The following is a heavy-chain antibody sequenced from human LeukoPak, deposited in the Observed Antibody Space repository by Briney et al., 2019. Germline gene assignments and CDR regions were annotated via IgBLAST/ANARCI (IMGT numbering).Heavy chain of an antibody. Sequence: GGSLRLSCAASGFTFDDYAMHWVRQAPGKGLEWVSYISSSSSTIYYADSVEGRFTISRDNAKNSLYLQMNSLRAEDTAVYYCARPAAGFDYWGQGTLVTVSS. CDR3: ARPAAGFDY. V-gene: IGHV3-48*04. CDR2: ISSSSSTI. CDR1: GFTFDDYA. J-gene: IGHJ4*02. D-gene: IGHD6-13*01.